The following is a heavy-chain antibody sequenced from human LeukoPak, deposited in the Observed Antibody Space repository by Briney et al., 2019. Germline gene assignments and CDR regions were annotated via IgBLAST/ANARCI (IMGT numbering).Heavy chain of an antibody. CDR3: ASPPRDGYNYRYDY. J-gene: IGHJ4*02. V-gene: IGHV3-23*01. Sequence: GGSLRLSCAASGFTFSSYGMSWVRQAPGKGLEWVSAISGSGSSTYYADSVKGRFTISRDNSKNTLYLQMNSLRAEDTAVYYCASPPRDGYNYRYDYWGQGTLVTVSS. D-gene: IGHD5-24*01. CDR2: ISGSGSST. CDR1: GFTFSSYG.